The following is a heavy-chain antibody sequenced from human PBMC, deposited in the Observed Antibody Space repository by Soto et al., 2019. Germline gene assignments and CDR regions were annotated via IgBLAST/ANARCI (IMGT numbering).Heavy chain of an antibody. V-gene: IGHV4-39*01. D-gene: IGHD2-21*02. CDR1: SGSISSTSYY. CDR3: AKGGVVTPSPSPFEY. J-gene: IGHJ4*02. Sequence: SETLSLTCTVSSGSISSTSYYWAWIRQPPGKGLEWIGAIYYDGTTYYTESLKSRVSISVDTSKNQFSLKVNSVTAADTAVYYCAKGGVVTPSPSPFEYWGQGTLVTVSS. CDR2: IYYDGTT.